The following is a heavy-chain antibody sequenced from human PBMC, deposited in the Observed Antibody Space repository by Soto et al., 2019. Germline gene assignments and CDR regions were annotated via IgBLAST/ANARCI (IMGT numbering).Heavy chain of an antibody. V-gene: IGHV3-30*18. J-gene: IGHJ6*02. CDR2: ISYDESQK. D-gene: IGHD1-26*01. CDR1: GFTFRNFG. Sequence: TGGSLRLSCAASGFTFRNFGIHWVRQAPGKGLEWVAVISYDESQKYYADSVKGRFTISRDNSKNTLYLQMNSLRAEDTAVYYCAKDKVGAWYGMDVWGQGTTVTVSS. CDR3: AKDKVGAWYGMDV.